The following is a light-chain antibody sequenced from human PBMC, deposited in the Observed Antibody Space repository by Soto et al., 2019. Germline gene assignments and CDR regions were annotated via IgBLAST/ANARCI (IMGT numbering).Light chain of an antibody. CDR3: SLYAGAKNSYV. CDR1: SSDVGNYVY. V-gene: IGLV2-8*01. J-gene: IGLJ1*01. CDR2: DVN. Sequence: QSALTQPPSASGSPGQSVTISCTGTSSDVGNYVYVSWYQQRPTKAPRLMIYDVNKRPPGVPDRFSGSKSGNTASLTVSGLHAEDEPDYYCSLYAGAKNSYVFGTGTQGAVL.